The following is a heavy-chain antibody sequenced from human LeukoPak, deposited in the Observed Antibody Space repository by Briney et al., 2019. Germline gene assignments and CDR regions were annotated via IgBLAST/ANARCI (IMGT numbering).Heavy chain of an antibody. J-gene: IGHJ4*02. CDR3: ARGGGANFDY. D-gene: IGHD3-16*01. Sequence: SETLSLTCAVYGGSFSGYYWSWIRQPPGKGLEWIGEINHSGSTNYNPSLKSRVTMSVDTSKNQFSLKLSSVTAADTAVYYCARGGGANFDYWGQGTLVTVSS. CDR2: INHSGST. CDR1: GGSFSGYY. V-gene: IGHV4-34*01.